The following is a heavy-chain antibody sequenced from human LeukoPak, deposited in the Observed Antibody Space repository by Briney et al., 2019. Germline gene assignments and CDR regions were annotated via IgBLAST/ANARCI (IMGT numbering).Heavy chain of an antibody. CDR2: IYTSGST. D-gene: IGHD1-26*01. V-gene: IGHV4-61*02. CDR3: ARTVRGWELPDYYYYYMDV. Sequence: SETLSLTCTVSGGSISSGSYYWSWIRQPAGKGLEWIGRIYTSGSTNYNPSLKSRVTISVDTSKNQFSLKLSSVTAADTAVYYCARTVRGWELPDYYYYYMDVWGKGTTVTISS. CDR1: GGSISSGSYY. J-gene: IGHJ6*03.